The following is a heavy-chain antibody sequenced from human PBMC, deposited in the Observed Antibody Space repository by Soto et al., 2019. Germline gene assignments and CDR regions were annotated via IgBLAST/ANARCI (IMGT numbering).Heavy chain of an antibody. J-gene: IGHJ5*02. CDR3: ARDLVVLGAPGGWFDP. V-gene: IGHV1-2*04. D-gene: IGHD2-21*01. Sequence: GASVKVSCKASGYTFTGYYMHWVRQAPGQGLEWMGWINPNSGGTNYAQKFQGWVTMTRDTSISTPYMELSRLRSDDTAVYYCARDLVVLGAPGGWFDPWGQGTLVTVSS. CDR1: GYTFTGYY. CDR2: INPNSGGT.